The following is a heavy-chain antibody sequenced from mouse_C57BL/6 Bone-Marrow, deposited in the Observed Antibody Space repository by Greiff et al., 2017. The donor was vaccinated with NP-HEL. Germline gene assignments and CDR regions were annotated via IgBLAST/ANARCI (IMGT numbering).Heavy chain of an antibody. D-gene: IGHD1-1*01. CDR1: GYTFTSYG. V-gene: IGHV1-81*01. Sequence: VQRVESGAELARPGASVKLSCKASGYTFTSYGISWVKQRTGQGLEWIGEIYPRSGNTYYNEKFKGKATLTADKSSSTAYMELRSLTSEDAAVYFCARFTTVVEAAYGGQGTLVTVSA. CDR2: IYPRSGNT. J-gene: IGHJ3*01. CDR3: ARFTTVVEAAY.